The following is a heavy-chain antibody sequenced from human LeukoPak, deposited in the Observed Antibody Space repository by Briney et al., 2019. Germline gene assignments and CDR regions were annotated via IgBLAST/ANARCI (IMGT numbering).Heavy chain of an antibody. CDR2: VSNSGDYI. V-gene: IGHV3-21*06. Sequence: GGSLRLSCAASGFTVSSNYMSWVRQAPGKGLEWVSSVSNSGDYIHYADSVRGRFTISRDNSKNSLYLQMNSLRAEDTAVYYCARALIGYYFDYWGQGTLVTVSS. CDR3: ARALIGYYFDY. J-gene: IGHJ4*02. CDR1: GFTVSSNY. D-gene: IGHD2-8*01.